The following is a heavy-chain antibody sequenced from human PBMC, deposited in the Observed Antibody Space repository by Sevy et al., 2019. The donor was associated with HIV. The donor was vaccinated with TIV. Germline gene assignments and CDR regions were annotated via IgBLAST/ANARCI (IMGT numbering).Heavy chain of an antibody. CDR1: GFTFSSYA. CDR3: AKDRGKYYGSDFDY. J-gene: IGHJ4*02. Sequence: GGSLRLSFAASGFTFSSYAMSWVRQAPGKGLEWVSAISGRGGSTYYADSVKGRFTISRDNSKNTLYLQMNSLRAEDTAVYYCAKDRGKYYGSDFDYWGQGTLVTVSS. D-gene: IGHD3-10*01. V-gene: IGHV3-23*01. CDR2: ISGRGGST.